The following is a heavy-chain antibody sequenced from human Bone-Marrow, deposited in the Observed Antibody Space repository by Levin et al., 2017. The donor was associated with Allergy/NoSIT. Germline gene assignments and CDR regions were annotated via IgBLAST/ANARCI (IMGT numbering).Heavy chain of an antibody. D-gene: IGHD1-14*01. CDR3: TNFNIITVQTPHWFDP. V-gene: IGHV1-24*01. Sequence: ASVKVSCKVSGYRLSDLSMHWVRQAPGKGFEWLGGYHPENGETVYAQNFQGRITMTEDTSTNTAYMQLRSLASEDTAVYYCTNFNIITVQTPHWFDPWGQGSLVVVSS. J-gene: IGHJ5*02. CDR1: GYRLSDLS. CDR2: YHPENGET.